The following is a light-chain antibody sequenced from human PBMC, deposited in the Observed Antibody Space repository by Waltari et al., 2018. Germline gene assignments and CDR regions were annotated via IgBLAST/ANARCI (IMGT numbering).Light chain of an antibody. V-gene: IGLV8-61*01. CDR3: ALYMGSGIWV. CDR1: SGSPPTPSH. CDR2: KAN. Sequence: QTVVTQEPSLSVSPGGTVTLTCAFSSGSPPTPSHPTWYQQTPGQAPRTLVYKANARSSGVPDRFSGSILGNTAALTITGAQADDESDYYCALYMGSGIWVFGGGTRLTVL. J-gene: IGLJ3*02.